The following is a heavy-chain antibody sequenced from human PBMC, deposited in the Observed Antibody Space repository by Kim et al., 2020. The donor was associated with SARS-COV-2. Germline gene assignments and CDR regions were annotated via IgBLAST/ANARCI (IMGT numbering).Heavy chain of an antibody. V-gene: IGHV3-21*01. CDR2: YI. CDR3: AREGAVPRDY. J-gene: IGHJ4*02. D-gene: IGHD2-2*01. Sequence: YIYYADSVKGRFTISRDNAKNSLYLQMNSLRAEDTAVYYCAREGAVPRDYWGQGTLVTVSS.